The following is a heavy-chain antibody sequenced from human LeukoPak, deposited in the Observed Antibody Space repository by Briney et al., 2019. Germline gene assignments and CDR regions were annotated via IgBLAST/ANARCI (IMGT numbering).Heavy chain of an antibody. J-gene: IGHJ4*02. CDR1: GFTFSSYA. D-gene: IGHD3-3*01. CDR3: AKDRTHSFGVVQTIFDY. V-gene: IGHV3-23*01. CDR2: ISGSGGST. Sequence: SGGSLRLSCAASGFTFSSYAMSWVRQAPGKGLEWVSAISGSGGSTYYADSVKGRFTISRDNSKNTLYLQMSSLRAEDTAVYYCAKDRTHSFGVVQTIFDYWGQGTLVTVSS.